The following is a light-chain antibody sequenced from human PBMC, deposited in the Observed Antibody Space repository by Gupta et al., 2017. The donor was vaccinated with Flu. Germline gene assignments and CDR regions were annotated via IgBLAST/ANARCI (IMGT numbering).Light chain of an antibody. Sequence: SYELTQPPTVSVSSGQTATITCSGNKLGDKFACWYQQKPGHSPVVIIFQDTKRPSGIPERFSGSNSGNTATLTISGTQALDEADYYCQAWHTNTAVFGTGTKLTVL. CDR1: KLGDKF. J-gene: IGLJ1*01. CDR2: QDT. V-gene: IGLV3-1*01. CDR3: QAWHTNTAV.